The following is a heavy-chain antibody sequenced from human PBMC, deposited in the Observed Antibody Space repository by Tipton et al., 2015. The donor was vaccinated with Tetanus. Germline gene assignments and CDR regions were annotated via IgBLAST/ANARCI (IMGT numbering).Heavy chain of an antibody. CDR1: GDTFSNYA. CDR2: IIPIFGTP. D-gene: IGHD5-12*01. Sequence: QLVQSGAEVKKPGSSVKVSCKASGDTFSNYAISWVRQAPGQGLEWMGGIIPIFGTPYYAQNFQGRVSIAADTSTNTAYMELRSLTSDDTAVYYCARGGGYSGYGRPRYFDHWGQGTLVTVSS. V-gene: IGHV1-69*06. CDR3: ARGGGYSGYGRPRYFDH. J-gene: IGHJ5*02.